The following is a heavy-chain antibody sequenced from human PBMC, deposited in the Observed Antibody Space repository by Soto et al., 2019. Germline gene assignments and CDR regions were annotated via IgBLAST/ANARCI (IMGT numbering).Heavy chain of an antibody. Sequence: SVKVSCKASGGTFSSYAISWVRQAPGQGLEWMGGIIPIFGTANYAQKFQGRVTITADESTSTAYMELSSLRSEDTAVYYCARERCYGSGTYYYGMDVWGQGTTVTVSS. D-gene: IGHD3-10*01. CDR2: IIPIFGTA. V-gene: IGHV1-69*13. J-gene: IGHJ6*02. CDR1: GGTFSSYA. CDR3: ARERCYGSGTYYYGMDV.